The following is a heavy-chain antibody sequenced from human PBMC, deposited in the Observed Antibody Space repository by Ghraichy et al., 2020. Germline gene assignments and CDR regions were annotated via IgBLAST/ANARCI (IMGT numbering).Heavy chain of an antibody. V-gene: IGHV4-59*01. Sequence: SETLSLTCTVSGGSISSYYWSWIRQPPGKGLEWIGYIYYSGSTNYNPSLKSRVTISVDTSKNQFSLKLSSVTAADTAVYYCARDLGIPDTIFGVVVKNRGGAFDIWGQGTMVTVSS. J-gene: IGHJ3*02. CDR1: GGSISSYY. D-gene: IGHD3-3*01. CDR2: IYYSGST. CDR3: ARDLGIPDTIFGVVVKNRGGAFDI.